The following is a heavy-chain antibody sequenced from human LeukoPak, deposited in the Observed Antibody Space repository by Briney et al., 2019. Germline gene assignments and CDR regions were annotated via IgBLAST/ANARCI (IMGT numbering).Heavy chain of an antibody. CDR3: AREGDSSSSYLVYFQH. CDR2: INSDGSST. CDR1: RFTFSSYW. J-gene: IGHJ1*01. D-gene: IGHD6-6*01. Sequence: PGGSLRLSCAASRFTFSSYWMHWVRQAPGKGLVWVSRINSDGSSTSYADSVKGRFTISRDNAKNTLYLQMNSLRAEDTAVYYCAREGDSSSSYLVYFQHWGQGTLVTVSS. V-gene: IGHV3-74*01.